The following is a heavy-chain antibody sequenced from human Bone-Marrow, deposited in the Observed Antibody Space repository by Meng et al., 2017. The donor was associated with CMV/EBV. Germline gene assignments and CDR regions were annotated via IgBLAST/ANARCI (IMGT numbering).Heavy chain of an antibody. CDR2: ISYDGSNK. V-gene: IGHV3-30-3*01. Sequence: GESLKISCAASGLTFSSYAMYWVRQAPGKGPEWVAVISYDGSNKYYADSVKGRFTISRDNSKNTLYLQMNSLRAEDTAVYYCARERQIGARYVIFFANRGQGTLVTVSS. CDR3: ARERQIGARYVIFFAN. D-gene: IGHD3-3*02. J-gene: IGHJ4*02. CDR1: GLTFSSYA.